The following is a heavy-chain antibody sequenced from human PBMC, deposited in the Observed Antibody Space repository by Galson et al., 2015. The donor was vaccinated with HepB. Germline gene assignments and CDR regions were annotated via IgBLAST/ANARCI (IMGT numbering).Heavy chain of an antibody. V-gene: IGHV3-48*01. CDR2: ISSSSRTI. Sequence: SLRLSCAASGFSFNTYSMNWVRQAPGKGLEWVSYISSSSRTIFYADSVKGRFTISRDNAKNSLYLQMNSLRAEDTALYYCARDLGIPHGPYFDNWGQGTLVIVSS. CDR1: GFSFNTYS. J-gene: IGHJ4*02. D-gene: IGHD1-1*01. CDR3: ARDLGIPHGPYFDN.